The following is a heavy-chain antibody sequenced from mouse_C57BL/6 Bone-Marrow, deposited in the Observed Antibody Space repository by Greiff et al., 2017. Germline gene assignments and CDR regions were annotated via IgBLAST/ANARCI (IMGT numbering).Heavy chain of an antibody. CDR3: ARSSGSSYLDWYCDV. D-gene: IGHD1-1*01. CDR1: GYTFTSYW. J-gene: IGHJ1*03. V-gene: IGHV1-55*01. CDR2: IYPGSSST. Sequence: LVESGAELVQPGASVKMSCKASGYTFTSYWITWVTQRPGPGLEWIGDIYPGSSSTNYNEKFKSKAPLTVDTSSSTAYMQLSSLTSEDSAVDYCARSSGSSYLDWYCDVWGTGTTVTVSS.